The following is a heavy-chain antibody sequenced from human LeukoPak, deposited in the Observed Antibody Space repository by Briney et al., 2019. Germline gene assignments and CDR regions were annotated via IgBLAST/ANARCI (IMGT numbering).Heavy chain of an antibody. J-gene: IGHJ4*02. D-gene: IGHD6-19*01. CDR1: GASISSGSYY. V-gene: IGHV4-61*02. CDR2: ISTSGST. CDR3: ARAETNGWFFWDY. Sequence: PSETLSLTCTVSGASISSGSYYWSWIRQPAGKALEWIGRISTSGSTFYNPSLKSRVTISVDTSKNSFSLNLISVTAADTAMYYCARAETNGWFFWDYWGQGILVTVSS.